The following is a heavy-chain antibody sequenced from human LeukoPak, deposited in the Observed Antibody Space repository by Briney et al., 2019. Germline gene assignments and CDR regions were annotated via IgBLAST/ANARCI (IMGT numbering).Heavy chain of an antibody. Sequence: GGSLRLSCAASGFTFSTYGMPWVRQAQGKGLEWVALTWYDGSNKNYADSGKGRFTISRDNSKNTLYLQMNSMRGEDTGVYYCARGRLTIAESATSWYLDYWGQGTLVTVSS. J-gene: IGHJ4*02. CDR1: GFTFSTYG. CDR3: ARGRLTIAESATSWYLDY. V-gene: IGHV3-33*01. D-gene: IGHD2-15*01. CDR2: TWYDGSNK.